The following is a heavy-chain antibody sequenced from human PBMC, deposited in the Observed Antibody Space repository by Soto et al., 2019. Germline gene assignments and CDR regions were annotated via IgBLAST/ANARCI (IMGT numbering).Heavy chain of an antibody. D-gene: IGHD5-18*01. J-gene: IGHJ3*02. V-gene: IGHV1-18*01. CDR1: GYTFTSHG. CDR3: PRPDTAMVRHDFDI. Sequence: AVKFSCRGPGYTFTSHGIRLVRQALGQGLEWMGWISASNGKTNYEQKLQGRVTMTTDTSKSTAYMELRSLRSDATAVYYCPRPDTAMVRHDFDIWGPGTMVT. CDR2: ISASNGKT.